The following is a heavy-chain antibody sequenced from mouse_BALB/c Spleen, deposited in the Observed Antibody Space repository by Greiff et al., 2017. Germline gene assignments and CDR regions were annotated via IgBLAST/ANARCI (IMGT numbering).Heavy chain of an antibody. CDR1: GFTFSSFG. Sequence: DVMLVESGGGLVQPGGSRKLSCAASGFTFSSFGMHWVRQAPEKGLEWVAYISSGSSTIYYADTVKGRFTISRDNPKNTLFLQMTSLRSEDTAMYYCAIRYFDVWGAGTTVTVSS. CDR2: ISSGSSTI. CDR3: AIRYFDV. V-gene: IGHV5-17*02. J-gene: IGHJ1*01.